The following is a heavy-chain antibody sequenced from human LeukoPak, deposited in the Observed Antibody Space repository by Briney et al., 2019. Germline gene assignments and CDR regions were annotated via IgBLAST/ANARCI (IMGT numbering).Heavy chain of an antibody. Sequence: GGSLRLSCAASGFTFSSYWMTWVRQAPGKGLEWVANIRQDGSEKFYVDSVKGRFTISRDSAKNSLYLQMNSLRAEDTAVYYCAKDHYYGSGSYNPTTYYFDYWGQGTLVTVSS. CDR1: GFTFSSYW. CDR3: AKDHYYGSGSYNPTTYYFDY. CDR2: IRQDGSEK. V-gene: IGHV3-7*01. D-gene: IGHD3-10*01. J-gene: IGHJ4*02.